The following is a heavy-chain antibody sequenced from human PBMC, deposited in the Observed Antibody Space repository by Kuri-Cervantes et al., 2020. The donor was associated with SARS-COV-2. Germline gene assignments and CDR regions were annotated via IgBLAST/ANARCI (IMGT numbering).Heavy chain of an antibody. CDR1: GFTFTGYS. J-gene: IGHJ4*02. V-gene: IGHV3-21*01. D-gene: IGHD3-10*01. CDR2: ISSGSSYI. Sequence: GESLKISCVASGFTFTGYSLNWVRQAPGKGLEWVSSISSGSSYIYYADSMKGRFTISRDNAKNSLYLQMHSLRAEDTAVYFCAKDRDYYGSGLAGFFGNWGQGTLVTVSS. CDR3: AKDRDYYGSGLAGFFGN.